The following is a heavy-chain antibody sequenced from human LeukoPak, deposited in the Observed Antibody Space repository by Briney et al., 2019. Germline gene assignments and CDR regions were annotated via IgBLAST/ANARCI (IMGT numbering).Heavy chain of an antibody. Sequence: GGSLRLSCAASGFTFSNYGLHWVRQAPGKGLEWVAFMSYDGTHKCYADSARGRFTISRDNSKNTLFLQMNSLRTEDTAVYYCAKDFGYGDCFDYWGQGTVVTVSS. CDR2: MSYDGTHK. V-gene: IGHV3-30*18. CDR3: AKDFGYGDCFDY. J-gene: IGHJ4*02. CDR1: GFTFSNYG. D-gene: IGHD4-17*01.